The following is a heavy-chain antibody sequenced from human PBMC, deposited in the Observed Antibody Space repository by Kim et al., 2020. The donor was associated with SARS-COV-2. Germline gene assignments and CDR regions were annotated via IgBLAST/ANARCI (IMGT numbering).Heavy chain of an antibody. CDR1: GGSFSGYY. J-gene: IGHJ4*02. V-gene: IGHV4-34*01. CDR3: ARGNRVVPAAKGHFDY. Sequence: SETLSLTCAVYGGSFSGYYWSWIRQPPGKGLEWIGEINHSGSTNYNPSLKSRVTISVDTSKNQFSLKLSSVTAADTAVYYCARGNRVVPAAKGHFDYWGQGTLVTVSS. D-gene: IGHD2-2*01. CDR2: INHSGST.